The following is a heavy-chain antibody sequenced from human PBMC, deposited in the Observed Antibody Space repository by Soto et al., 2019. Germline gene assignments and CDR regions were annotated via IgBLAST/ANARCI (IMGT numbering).Heavy chain of an antibody. V-gene: IGHV3-7*01. D-gene: IGHD6-6*01. CDR3: ARGLSHLAARAEGVYFDY. Sequence: EVQLMESGGGLVQPGGSLRLSCAASGFTFSTYWMGWVRQAPGKGLEWVANIREDGSGNFYVDSVKGRFTISRDNAKNSLFLQMSSLSAEDTAVYYCARGLSHLAARAEGVYFDYWGQGTLVTVSS. J-gene: IGHJ4*02. CDR1: GFTFSTYW. CDR2: IREDGSGN.